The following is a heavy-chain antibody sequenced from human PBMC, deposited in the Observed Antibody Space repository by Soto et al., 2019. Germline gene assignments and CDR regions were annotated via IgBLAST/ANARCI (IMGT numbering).Heavy chain of an antibody. CDR1: GGSISSGGYY. J-gene: IGHJ4*02. CDR2: IYYSGST. V-gene: IGHV4-31*03. D-gene: IGHD3-9*01. Sequence: SETLSLTCTVSGGSISSGGYYWSWIRQHPGKGLEWIGYIYYSGSTYYNPSLKSRVTISVDTSKNQFSLKLSSVTAADTAVYYCARIDNYDISTAYFDYWGQGTLVTVSS. CDR3: ARIDNYDISTAYFDY.